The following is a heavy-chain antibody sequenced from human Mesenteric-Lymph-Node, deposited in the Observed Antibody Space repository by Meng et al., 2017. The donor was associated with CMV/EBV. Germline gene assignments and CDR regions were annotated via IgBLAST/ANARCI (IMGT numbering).Heavy chain of an antibody. CDR2: VNYIGST. D-gene: IGHD5-18*01. CDR1: GASFSDYS. V-gene: IGHV4-34*01. Sequence: VYGASFSDYSWSWIRQSPGKGLEWIGEVNYIGSTKYNPSLKSRVTMSVDTSKNHFSLEVNPVTAADTAVYYCARGRYTSVEAGLDYWGQGTLVTVSS. J-gene: IGHJ4*02. CDR3: ARGRYTSVEAGLDY.